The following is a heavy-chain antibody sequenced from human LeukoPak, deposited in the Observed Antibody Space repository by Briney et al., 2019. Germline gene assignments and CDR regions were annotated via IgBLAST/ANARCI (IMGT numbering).Heavy chain of an antibody. CDR2: IYYSGSN. Sequence: PSETLSLTCTVCGGSICIYYWGWIRQPPGKGLEWIGYIYYSGSNNYNRSIKSRLTISVDTSKNQFSLKLTSVTAADRAGYYCATFHDLGYSGSADAFDIWGQGTMVTVSS. V-gene: IGHV4-59*08. CDR3: ATFHDLGYSGSADAFDI. CDR1: GGSICIYY. J-gene: IGHJ3*02. D-gene: IGHD1-26*01.